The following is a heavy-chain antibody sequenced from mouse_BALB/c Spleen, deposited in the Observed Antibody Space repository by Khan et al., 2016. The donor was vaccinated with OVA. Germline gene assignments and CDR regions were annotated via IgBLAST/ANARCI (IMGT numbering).Heavy chain of an antibody. D-gene: IGHD2-10*02. CDR1: GFSLTDYD. CDR2: IWGGGTT. J-gene: IGHJ4*01. CDR3: AKGVWSYFYAVDY. V-gene: IGHV2-6-5*01. Sequence: QVQLKESGPGLVAPSQSLSITCSVSGFSLTDYDVSWIRQPPGQGLEWLGVIWGGGTTYYNSVLETRLSISKDNSKSRVFLKMNSLQTDDTAMYYCAKGVWSYFYAVDYWGQGTSVTVSS.